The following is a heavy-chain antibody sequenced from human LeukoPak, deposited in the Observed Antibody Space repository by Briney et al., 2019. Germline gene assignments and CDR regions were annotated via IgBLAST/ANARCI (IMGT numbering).Heavy chain of an antibody. CDR3: ARGREGDYVWGSYRIFDY. CDR2: IIPIFGTA. Sequence: SVKVSCKASGGTFSSSAISWVRQSPGQGLEWMGGIIPIFGTANYAQKFQGRVTITADESTSTAYMELSSLRSEDTAVYYCARGREGDYVWGSYRIFDYWGQGTLVTVSS. V-gene: IGHV1-69*13. D-gene: IGHD3-16*02. J-gene: IGHJ4*02. CDR1: GGTFSSSA.